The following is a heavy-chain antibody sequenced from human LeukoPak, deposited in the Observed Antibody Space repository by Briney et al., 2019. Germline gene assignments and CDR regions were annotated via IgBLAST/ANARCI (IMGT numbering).Heavy chain of an antibody. Sequence: ASVKVSCKASGYTFTGYYMHWVRQAPGQGLKWMGWINPNSGGTNYAQKFQGRVTMTRDTSISTAYMELSRLRSDDTALYHCAANYHDSRGYYQFDYWGQGTLVTVSS. J-gene: IGHJ4*02. CDR2: INPNSGGT. V-gene: IGHV1-2*02. CDR1: GYTFTGYY. D-gene: IGHD3-22*01. CDR3: AANYHDSRGYYQFDY.